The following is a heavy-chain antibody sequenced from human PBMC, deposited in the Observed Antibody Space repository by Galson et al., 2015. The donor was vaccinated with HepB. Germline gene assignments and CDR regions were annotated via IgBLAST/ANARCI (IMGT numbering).Heavy chain of an antibody. J-gene: IGHJ6*02. Sequence: SLRLSCAASGFTFSSYWMSWVRQAPGKGLEWVANIKQDGSEKYYVDSVKGRFTISRDNAKNSLYLQMNSLRAEDTAVYCCARDRLSGVTKYYYYYYGMDVWGQGTTVTVSS. D-gene: IGHD3-10*01. CDR2: IKQDGSEK. V-gene: IGHV3-7*03. CDR1: GFTFSSYW. CDR3: ARDRLSGVTKYYYYYYGMDV.